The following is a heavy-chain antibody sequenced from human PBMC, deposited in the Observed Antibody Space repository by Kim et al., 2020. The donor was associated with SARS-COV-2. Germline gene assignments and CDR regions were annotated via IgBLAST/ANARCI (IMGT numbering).Heavy chain of an antibody. V-gene: IGHV4-59*13. D-gene: IGHD1-26*01. J-gene: IGHJ3*02. Sequence: SETLFLTCTVPGGSISSYYWSCIRQPPGKGLEWIGDIYYCGSTHYNPSLKSPVTISVDTFKNQFSLKLSSVTAADTAVYYCARDSGRLDAFDIWGQGTMVTV. CDR1: GGSISSYY. CDR3: ARDSGRLDAFDI. CDR2: IYYCGST.